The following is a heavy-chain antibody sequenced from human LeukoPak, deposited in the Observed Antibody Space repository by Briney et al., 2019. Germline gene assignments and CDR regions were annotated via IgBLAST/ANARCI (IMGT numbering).Heavy chain of an antibody. J-gene: IGHJ4*02. CDR3: ARAWIQLWLLSY. V-gene: IGHV4-39*07. Sequence: SETLSLTCTVSGGSISSSSYYWGWIRQPPGKGLEWIGSIYYSGSTYYNPSLKSRVTISVDTSKNQFSLKLSSVTAADTAVYYCARAWIQLWLLSYWGQGTLVTVSS. D-gene: IGHD5-18*01. CDR2: IYYSGST. CDR1: GGSISSSSYY.